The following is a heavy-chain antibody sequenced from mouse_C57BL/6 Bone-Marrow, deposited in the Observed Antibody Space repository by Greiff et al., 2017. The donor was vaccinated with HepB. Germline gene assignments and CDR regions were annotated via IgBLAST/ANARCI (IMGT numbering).Heavy chain of an antibody. CDR2: IYPGDGDT. J-gene: IGHJ1*03. V-gene: IGHV1-82*01. Sequence: VKLMESGPELVKPGASVKISCKASGYAFSSSWMNWVKQRPGKGLEWIGRIYPGDGDTNYNGKFKGKATLTADKSSSTAYMQLSSLTSEDSAVYFCARGATVVAYWYFDVWGTGTTVTVSS. CDR1: GYAFSSSW. CDR3: ARGATVVAYWYFDV. D-gene: IGHD1-1*01.